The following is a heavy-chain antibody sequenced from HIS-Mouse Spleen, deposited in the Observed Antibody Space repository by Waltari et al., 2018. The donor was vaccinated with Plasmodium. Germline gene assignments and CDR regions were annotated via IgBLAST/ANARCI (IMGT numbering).Heavy chain of an antibody. J-gene: IGHJ1*01. CDR3: TRVLGYKAAAGTFVEYFQH. D-gene: IGHD6-13*01. CDR1: GYTFTGYY. V-gene: IGHV1-2*02. CDR2: INPNKGCT. Sequence: QVQLVQSGAEVKKPGASVKVSCKASGYTFTGYYMHWVRQAPGQGLEWMGWINPNKGCTNHAQKIQGRVTMTRETSIGTTYMELSKLRSDDTAVYYATRVLGYKAAAGTFVEYFQHWGQGTLVTVAS.